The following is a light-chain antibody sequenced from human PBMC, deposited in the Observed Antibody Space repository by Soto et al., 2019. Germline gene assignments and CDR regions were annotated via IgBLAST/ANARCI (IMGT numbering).Light chain of an antibody. CDR2: AAS. CDR3: QQSYSTTWT. CDR1: QGISTY. J-gene: IGKJ1*01. V-gene: IGKV1-39*01. Sequence: DIQMTQSPSSLSASVGDRFTITCRASQGISTYLNWYQQKPGKAPKLLIYAASSLQSGVPSRFSGNGSETDFTLTISSLQPEDFATYSCQQSYSTTWTFGQGTKVDIK.